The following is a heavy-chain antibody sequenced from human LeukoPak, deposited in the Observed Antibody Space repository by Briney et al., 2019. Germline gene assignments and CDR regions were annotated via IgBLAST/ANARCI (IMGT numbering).Heavy chain of an antibody. CDR1: GGSISSYY. CDR2: IYYSGST. D-gene: IGHD6-13*01. J-gene: IGHJ6*02. V-gene: IGHV4-59*08. CDR3: ASLSPSIAALDV. Sequence: SETLSLTCTVSGGSISSYYWSWIRQPPGEGLEWIGYIYYSGSTNYNPSLKSRVTISVDTSKNQFSLKLSSVTAADTAVYYCASLSPSIAALDVWGQGTTVTVSS.